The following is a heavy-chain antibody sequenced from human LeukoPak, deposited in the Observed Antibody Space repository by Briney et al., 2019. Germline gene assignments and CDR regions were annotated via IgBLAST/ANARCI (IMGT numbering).Heavy chain of an antibody. J-gene: IGHJ4*02. CDR1: GFTFSSYA. V-gene: IGHV3-23*01. CDR3: AKDGLRLRLGELYNY. CDR2: ISGSGGST. D-gene: IGHD3-16*01. Sequence: PGGSLRLSCAASGFTFSSYAMSWVRQAPGKGLEWVSAISGSGGSTYYADSVKGRFTISRDNSKNTLYPQMNSLRAEDTAVYYCAKDGLRLRLGELYNYWGQGTLVTVSS.